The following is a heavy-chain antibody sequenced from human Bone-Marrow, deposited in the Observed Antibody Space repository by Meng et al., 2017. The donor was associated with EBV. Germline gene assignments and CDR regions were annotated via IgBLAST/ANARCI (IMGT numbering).Heavy chain of an antibody. D-gene: IGHD6-19*01. CDR3: ARDRGIAVAGTDIGFDY. J-gene: IGHJ4*02. V-gene: IGHV4-39*02. CDR1: XXSISSSSYY. CDR2: IYYSGYT. Sequence: QLQLQESGPGLVKPSETLSLTCTVPXXSISSSSYYWGWIRQPPGKGLEWIANIYYSGYTYSSPSLKSRVTISVDTSKNHFSLKLSSVTAADTAVYYCARDRGIAVAGTDIGFDYWGQGTLVTVSS.